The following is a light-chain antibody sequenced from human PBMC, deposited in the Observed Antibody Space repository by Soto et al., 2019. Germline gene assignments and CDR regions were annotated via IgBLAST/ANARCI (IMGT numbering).Light chain of an antibody. Sequence: EFVLTQSPGTLSLSPGERATLSCRASQSLTNSFIAWYQQRPGQAPRLLINDTSSRASGIPDRFSGSGSGTDFTLTISRLEPEDFAVFYCQQYGTSEITFGQGTRLEIK. CDR1: QSLTNSF. J-gene: IGKJ5*01. CDR3: QQYGTSEIT. CDR2: DTS. V-gene: IGKV3-20*01.